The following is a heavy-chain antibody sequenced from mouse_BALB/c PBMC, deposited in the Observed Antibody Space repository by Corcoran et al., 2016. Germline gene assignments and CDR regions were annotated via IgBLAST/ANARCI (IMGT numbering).Heavy chain of an antibody. J-gene: IGHJ4*01. D-gene: IGHD2-1*01. CDR1: GYTFTNYG. Sequence: QIQLVQSGPELKKPGETVKISCKASGYTFTNYGMNWVKQAPGKGLKWMGWINTYTGEPTYADDFKGRFAFSLETSASTAYLQINNLKNEDMATYFCAREGPYGNYGVDYWGQGTSVTVSS. V-gene: IGHV9-1*02. CDR2: INTYTGEP. CDR3: AREGPYGNYGVDY.